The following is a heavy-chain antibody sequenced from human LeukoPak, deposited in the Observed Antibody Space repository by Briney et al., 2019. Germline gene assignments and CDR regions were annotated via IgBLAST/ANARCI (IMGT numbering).Heavy chain of an antibody. CDR1: GFTFGDYS. CDR2: ISGGGTTK. D-gene: IGHD3-10*01. J-gene: IGHJ5*02. Sequence: GGSLRLSCAASGFTFGDYSMHWVRQAPGKGLEWLSYISGGGTTKYYADSVKGRFTISRDNAKNSLYLQMNSLRAEDTAVYYCARVDFGWFGELLNNWFDPWGQGTLVTVSS. CDR3: ARVDFGWFGELLNNWFDP. V-gene: IGHV3-48*04.